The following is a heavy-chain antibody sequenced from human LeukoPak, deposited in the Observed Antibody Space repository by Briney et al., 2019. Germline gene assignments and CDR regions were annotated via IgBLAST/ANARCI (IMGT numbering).Heavy chain of an antibody. V-gene: IGHV3-30*18. D-gene: IGHD5/OR15-5a*01. CDR2: ISYDGSNK. Sequence: GGSLRLSCAASGFTFSTYAMSWVRQAPGKGLEWVAVISYDGSNKYYGDSVKGRFTISRDNSKNTLYLQMNSLRAEDTAVYYCAKGLGSTSSYWGQGTLVTVSS. J-gene: IGHJ4*02. CDR3: AKGLGSTSSY. CDR1: GFTFSTYA.